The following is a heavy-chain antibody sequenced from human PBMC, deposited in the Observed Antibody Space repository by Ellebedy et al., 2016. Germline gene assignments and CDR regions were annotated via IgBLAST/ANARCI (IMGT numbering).Heavy chain of an antibody. CDR1: GFKFTSYE. D-gene: IGHD3-10*02. CDR2: LGFDGTTK. CDR3: ARDMSDYYGLNI. V-gene: IGHV3-30-3*01. J-gene: IGHJ6*02. Sequence: GESLKISXAASGFKFTSYEMHWVRQAPGKGLEWVAALGFDGTTKKYADSVKGRFTISRDNAKNSVYLQMNSLRLDDTALYYCARDMSDYYGLNIWGQGTTVAVSS.